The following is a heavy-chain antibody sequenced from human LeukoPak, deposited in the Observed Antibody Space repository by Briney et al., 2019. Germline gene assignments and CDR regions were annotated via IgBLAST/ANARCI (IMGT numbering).Heavy chain of an antibody. J-gene: IGHJ4*02. CDR3: ARAPLRGYYDSSGYLDY. Sequence: PSETLSLTCTVSGGSISGYYWSWIRQPPGKGLEWIGYIYYSGSTNYNPSLKSRVTISVDTSKNQFSLKLSSVTAADTAVYYCARAPLRGYYDSSGYLDYWGQGTLVTVSS. CDR2: IYYSGST. V-gene: IGHV4-59*01. D-gene: IGHD3-22*01. CDR1: GGSISGYY.